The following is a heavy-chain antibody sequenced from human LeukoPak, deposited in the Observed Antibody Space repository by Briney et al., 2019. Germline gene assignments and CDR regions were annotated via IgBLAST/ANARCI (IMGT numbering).Heavy chain of an antibody. CDR3: AREIYYDSSGYYPLLDY. CDR2: IWYDGSNK. D-gene: IGHD3-22*01. J-gene: IGHJ4*02. CDR1: GFTFSSYG. V-gene: IGHV3-33*01. Sequence: GGSLRLSCAASGFTFSSYGMHWVRQAPGKGLEWVAVIWYDGSNKYYADPVKGRFTISRDNSKNTLYLQMNSLRAEDTAVYYCAREIYYDSSGYYPLLDYWGQGTLVTVSS.